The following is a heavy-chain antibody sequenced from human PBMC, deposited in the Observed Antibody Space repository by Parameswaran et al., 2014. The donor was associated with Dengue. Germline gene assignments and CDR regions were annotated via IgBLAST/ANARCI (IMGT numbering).Heavy chain of an antibody. V-gene: IGHV4-61*06. CDR2: IYHTGST. CDR3: SYDSSSYLDAFDI. Sequence: WIRQPPGKGLEWIGYIYHTGSTHYNPSLKSRVSMSVDTSKRQFSLELSSVTAADTAVYYCSYDSSSYLDAFDIWGQGTMVTVSS. D-gene: IGHD3-22*01. J-gene: IGHJ3*02.